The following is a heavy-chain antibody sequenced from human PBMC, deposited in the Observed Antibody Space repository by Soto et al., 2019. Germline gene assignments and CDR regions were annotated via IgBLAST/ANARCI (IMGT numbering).Heavy chain of an antibody. D-gene: IGHD6-6*01. V-gene: IGHV4-59*01. CDR1: GPSISSYY. CDR3: ARDGSIIWGLGAFDI. CDR2: INYSGST. Sequence: PSVTLSLTCTLSGPSISSYYWRWIRKPKGKGLEWIGYINYSGSTNYNPSLKSRVTISVDTSKNQFSLKLSSVTAADTAVYYCARDGSIIWGLGAFDIWGQGTMVTVSS. J-gene: IGHJ3*02.